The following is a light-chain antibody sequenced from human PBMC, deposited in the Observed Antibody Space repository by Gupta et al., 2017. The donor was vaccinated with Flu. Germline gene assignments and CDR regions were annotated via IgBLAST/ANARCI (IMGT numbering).Light chain of an antibody. CDR1: ISDVGGYNY. V-gene: IGLV2-14*01. CDR3: SSYTSSSTLYVV. J-gene: IGLJ2*01. Sequence: QSALTQPASVSGSPGQSITISCPGTISDVGGYNYVSWYQQHPGKAPKLMIYEVSNRPSGVSNRFSGSKSGNTASLTISGLQAEDEADYYCSSYTSSSTLYVVFGGGTKLTVL. CDR2: EVS.